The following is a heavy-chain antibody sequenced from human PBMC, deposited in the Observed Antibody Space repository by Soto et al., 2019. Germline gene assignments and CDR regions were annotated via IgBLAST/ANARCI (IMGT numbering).Heavy chain of an antibody. CDR3: ARAQYDILTGYYTQAFDY. D-gene: IGHD3-9*01. V-gene: IGHV4-34*01. CDR2: INHSGST. CDR1: GGSFSGYY. Sequence: PSETLSLTCAVYGGSFSGYYWSWIRQPPGKGLEWIGEINHSGSTNYNPSLKSRVTISVDTSKNQFSLKLSSVTAADTAVYYCARAQYDILTGYYTQAFDYWGQGTLVTVSS. J-gene: IGHJ4*02.